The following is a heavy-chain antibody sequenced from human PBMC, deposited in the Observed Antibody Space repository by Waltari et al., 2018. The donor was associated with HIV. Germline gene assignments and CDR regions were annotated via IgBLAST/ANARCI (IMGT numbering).Heavy chain of an antibody. J-gene: IGHJ1*01. V-gene: IGHV5-51*01. CDR1: GYKFNTYW. Sequence: EVQLVQSRKEIKKPGESLKISCKGSGYKFNTYWIGWVRQMPGKGLEWMGNINPGNSDTRYSLASQGQVTISVETSVTHGDLHWRSLKASDTAKYYCVVGPHYFDGPEGRGRLDYFQNWGQGTLVTVSS. D-gene: IGHD3-9*01. CDR3: VVGPHYFDGPEGRGRLDYFQN. CDR2: INPGNSDT.